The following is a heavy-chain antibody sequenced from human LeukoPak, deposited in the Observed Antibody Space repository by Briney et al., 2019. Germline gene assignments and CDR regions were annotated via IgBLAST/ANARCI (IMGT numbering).Heavy chain of an antibody. CDR3: ARGGITMVRGVFGYYYYGMDV. J-gene: IGHJ6*04. CDR1: GGSFSGYY. D-gene: IGHD3-10*01. V-gene: IGHV4-34*01. Sequence: PSETLSLTCAVYGGSFSGYYWSWLRQPPGRGLEWIGEINHSGSTNYNPSLKSRVTISVDTSKNQFSLKLSSAPAADTAVYYCARGGITMVRGVFGYYYYGMDVWGKGTTVTVSS. CDR2: INHSGST.